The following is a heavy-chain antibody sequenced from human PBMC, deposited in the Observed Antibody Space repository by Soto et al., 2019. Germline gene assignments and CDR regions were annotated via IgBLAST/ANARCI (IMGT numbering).Heavy chain of an antibody. D-gene: IGHD6-19*01. CDR3: ARPPIYSSGWQKKDY. CDR1: GGTFSSYA. J-gene: IGHJ4*02. Sequence: ASVKVSCKASGGTFSSYAIIWVRQAPGQGLEWMGGIIPIFGTANYAQKFQGRVTITADESTSTAYMELSSLRSEDTAVYYCARPPIYSSGWQKKDYWGQGTLVTVSS. CDR2: IIPIFGTA. V-gene: IGHV1-69*13.